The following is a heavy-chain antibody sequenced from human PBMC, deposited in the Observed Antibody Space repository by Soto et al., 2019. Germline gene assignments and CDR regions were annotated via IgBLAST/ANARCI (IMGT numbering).Heavy chain of an antibody. Sequence: QVQLVESGGGLVRPGGSLRLSCAASGFTFSDYYMTWIRQAPGKGLEWVSYITSSGSSIYYADSVKGRFTISRDNAKNSLYLQMNSLRTEDTAVYYGARDKGQLVPADGYWGQGTLVTVSS. CDR3: ARDKGQLVPADGY. D-gene: IGHD6-6*01. CDR1: GFTFSDYY. J-gene: IGHJ4*02. CDR2: ITSSGSSI. V-gene: IGHV3-11*01.